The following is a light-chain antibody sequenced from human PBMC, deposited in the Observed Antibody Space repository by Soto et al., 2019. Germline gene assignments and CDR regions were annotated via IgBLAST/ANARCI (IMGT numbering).Light chain of an antibody. CDR1: SSNNGADYD. V-gene: IGLV1-40*01. Sequence: QAVVTQPPSMSGAPGQRVVIPCTGSSSNNGADYDVFWYQQLPGTAPKLLIYASTNRPSDVPDRFSGYKSGTSASLAITGLQPEDGADYYCQSYDRNLIGSVIFGGGTKLTVL. CDR3: QSYDRNLIGSVI. J-gene: IGLJ2*01. CDR2: AST.